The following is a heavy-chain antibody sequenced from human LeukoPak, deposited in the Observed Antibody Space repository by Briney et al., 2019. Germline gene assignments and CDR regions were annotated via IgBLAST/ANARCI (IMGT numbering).Heavy chain of an antibody. CDR2: IYYSGST. CDR3: ARDRILWFGGHYYGMDV. J-gene: IGHJ6*02. V-gene: IGHV4-31*03. D-gene: IGHD3-10*01. Sequence: PSETLSLTCTVSGGSISSGGYYWSWIRQHPGKGLEWIGYIYYSGSTYYNPSLKSRVTISVDTSKNQFSLKLSSVTAADTAVYYCARDRILWFGGHYYGMDVWGQGTMVTVSS. CDR1: GGSISSGGYY.